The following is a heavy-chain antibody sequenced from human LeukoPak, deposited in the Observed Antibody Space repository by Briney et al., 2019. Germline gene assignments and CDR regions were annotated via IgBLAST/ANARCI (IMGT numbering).Heavy chain of an antibody. D-gene: IGHD5-12*01. J-gene: IGHJ4*02. CDR1: GYTLTELS. V-gene: IGHV1-24*01. Sequence: ASVKVSCKVSGYTLTELSMHWVRQAPGKGLEWMGGFDPEDGETIYAQKFQGRVTMTEDTSTDTAYMELSSLTSEDTAVYYCATRRERYDGFLLYFDYWGQGTLVTVSS. CDR3: ATRRERYDGFLLYFDY. CDR2: FDPEDGET.